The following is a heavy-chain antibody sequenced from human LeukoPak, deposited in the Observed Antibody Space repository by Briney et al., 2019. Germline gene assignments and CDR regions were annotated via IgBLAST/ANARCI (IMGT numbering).Heavy chain of an antibody. Sequence: PSETLSLTCTVSGGSISSYYWSWGRQPPRTGQEWMGYIYYSWSTNYHPSLKSRVTISVDTYNNQYSVKLSSVTAADTAVYYCAREVGPYNWNYWCDLWGEGTLVTVSS. CDR2: IYYSWST. CDR3: AREVGPYNWNYWCDL. J-gene: IGHJ5*02. D-gene: IGHD1-7*01. CDR1: GGSISSYY. V-gene: IGHV4-59*01.